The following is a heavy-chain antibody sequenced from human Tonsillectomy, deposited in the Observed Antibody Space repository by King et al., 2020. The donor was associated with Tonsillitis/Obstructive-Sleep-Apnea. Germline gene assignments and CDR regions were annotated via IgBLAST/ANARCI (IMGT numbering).Heavy chain of an antibody. D-gene: IGHD3-3*01. J-gene: IGHJ4*02. CDR1: GFTFSSYG. V-gene: IGHV3-33*06. CDR3: AKIGDVGVGIEDLFDY. Sequence: VQLVESGGGVVQPGRSLRLSCAASGFTFSSYGMHWVRQAPGKGLEWVAVIWYDGSNKYYADSVKGRFTISRDNSKNTLYLQMNSLRAEDTAVYYCAKIGDVGVGIEDLFDYWGQGNLVTVSS. CDR2: IWYDGSNK.